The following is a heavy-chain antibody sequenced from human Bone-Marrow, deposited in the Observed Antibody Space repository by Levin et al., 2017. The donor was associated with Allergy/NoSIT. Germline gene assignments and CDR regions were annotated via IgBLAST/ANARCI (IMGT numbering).Heavy chain of an antibody. CDR3: ATLTMVRLVGNWFDP. D-gene: IGHD3-10*01. Sequence: GGSLRLSCKVSGYTLTDLSMHWVRQAPGKGLEWMGGFDPEDGETIYAQKFQGRVTMTEDTSTDTAYMELSSLRSEDTAVYYCATLTMVRLVGNWFDPWGQGTLVTVSS. V-gene: IGHV1-24*01. CDR2: FDPEDGET. CDR1: GYTLTDLS. J-gene: IGHJ5*02.